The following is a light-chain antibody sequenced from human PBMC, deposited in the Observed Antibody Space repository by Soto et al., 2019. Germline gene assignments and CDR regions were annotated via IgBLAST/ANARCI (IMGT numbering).Light chain of an antibody. CDR2: AAS. Sequence: DIQMTQSPSSLSASVGDRVTITCRASQSISSYLNWDQQKPGKAPKLLIYAASSLQSGVPSRFSGSGSGTDFTLTIISLQPEDFATYYCQQSYSTPRTFGQGTKLEIK. J-gene: IGKJ2*01. CDR3: QQSYSTPRT. V-gene: IGKV1-39*01. CDR1: QSISSY.